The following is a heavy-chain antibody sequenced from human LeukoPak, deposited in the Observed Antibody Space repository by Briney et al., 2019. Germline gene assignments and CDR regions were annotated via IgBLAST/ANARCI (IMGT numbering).Heavy chain of an antibody. J-gene: IGHJ4*02. V-gene: IGHV3-33*01. D-gene: IGHD6-13*01. CDR1: GFTSSSYG. Sequence: GGSLRLSCAASGFTSSSYGMHWVRQAPGKGLEWVAVIWYDGSNKYYADSVKGRFTISRDNSKNTLYLQMNSLRAEDTAVYYCARPSGYSSSWYLGYWGQGTLVTVSS. CDR2: IWYDGSNK. CDR3: ARPSGYSSSWYLGY.